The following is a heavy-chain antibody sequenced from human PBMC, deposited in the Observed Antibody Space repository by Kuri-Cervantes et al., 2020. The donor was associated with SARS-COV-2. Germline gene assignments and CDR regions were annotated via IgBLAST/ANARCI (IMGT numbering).Heavy chain of an antibody. D-gene: IGHD1-1*01. CDR3: ARHVTGTTFSRLDP. V-gene: IGHV4-59*08. J-gene: IGHJ5*02. Sequence: WVRQAPGKGLEWVGYIYYSGSTTYNPSLRSRLTLSVDTSKNQFFLKLSSVTAADTAMYYCARHVTGTTFSRLDPWDQGILVTVSS. CDR2: IYYSGST.